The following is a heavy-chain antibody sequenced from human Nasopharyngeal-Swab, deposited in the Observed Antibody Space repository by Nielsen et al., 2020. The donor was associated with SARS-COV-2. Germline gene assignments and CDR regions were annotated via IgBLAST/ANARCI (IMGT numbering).Heavy chain of an antibody. V-gene: IGHV1-18*01. CDR2: ISAYNGNT. D-gene: IGHD3-9*01. J-gene: IGHJ6*02. CDR3: ARDPQQYYDILTGYARDYYYYGMDV. Sequence: WVRQAPGQGLEWMGWISAYNGNTNYAQKLQGRVTMTTDTSTSTAYMELRSLRSDDTAVYYCARDPQQYYDILTGYARDYYYYGMDVWGQGTTVTVSS.